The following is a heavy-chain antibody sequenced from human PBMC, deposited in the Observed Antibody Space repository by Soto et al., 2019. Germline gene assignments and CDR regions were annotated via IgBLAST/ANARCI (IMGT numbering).Heavy chain of an antibody. J-gene: IGHJ3*02. Sequence: QVQLVESGGGVVQPGRSLRLSCAASGFTFSSYGMHWVRQAPGKGLEWVAVIWYDGSNKYYADSVKGRFTIARDNSKNTMYLQMNSLKAEDTAVYYCALRGYGSRWETHDAFDIWGQGTMVTVSS. CDR1: GFTFSSYG. CDR3: ALRGYGSRWETHDAFDI. D-gene: IGHD6-19*01. CDR2: IWYDGSNK. V-gene: IGHV3-33*01.